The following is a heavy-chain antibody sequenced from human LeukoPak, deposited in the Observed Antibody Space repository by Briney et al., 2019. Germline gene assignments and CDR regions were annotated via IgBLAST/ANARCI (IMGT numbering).Heavy chain of an antibody. Sequence: GASVKVSCKVSGDTVTGFSIHWVRQAPGHGLEWMGGFYPEDGARIFAQKFQGRVTMTEDTSTDTAYMDLSSLRSEDTAAYYCATGYTYDYSLYWGQGTLVTVSS. CDR2: FYPEDGAR. V-gene: IGHV1-24*01. D-gene: IGHD3-16*01. J-gene: IGHJ4*02. CDR1: GDTVTGFS. CDR3: ATGYTYDYSLY.